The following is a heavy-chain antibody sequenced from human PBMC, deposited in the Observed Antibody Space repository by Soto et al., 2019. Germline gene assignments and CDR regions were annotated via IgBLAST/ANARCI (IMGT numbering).Heavy chain of an antibody. CDR3: ARIMEWFGEFRPEGNYYFDY. CDR2: IYYSGST. J-gene: IGHJ4*02. Sequence: PSETRSLTCTVSGGSISSGGYYWSWIRQHPGKGLEWIGYIYYSGSTYYNPSLKSRVTISVDTSKNQFSLKLSSVTAADTAVYYCARIMEWFGEFRPEGNYYFDYWGQGTLVTVSS. CDR1: GGSISSGGYY. D-gene: IGHD3-10*01. V-gene: IGHV4-31*03.